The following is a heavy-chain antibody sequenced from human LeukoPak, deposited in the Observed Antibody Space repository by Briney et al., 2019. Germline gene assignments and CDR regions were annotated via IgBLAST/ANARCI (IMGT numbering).Heavy chain of an antibody. V-gene: IGHV3-11*01. CDR1: GFTFSDYY. CDR2: ISSSGSTI. D-gene: IGHD4-23*01. Sequence: GGSLRLSCAASGFTFSDYYMSWIRQAPGKGLEWVSYISSSGSTIYYADSVKGRFTISRDNAKDSLYLQMNSLRAEDTAVYYCARAPTTVVTGWFDPWGQGTLVTVSS. CDR3: ARAPTTVVTGWFDP. J-gene: IGHJ5*02.